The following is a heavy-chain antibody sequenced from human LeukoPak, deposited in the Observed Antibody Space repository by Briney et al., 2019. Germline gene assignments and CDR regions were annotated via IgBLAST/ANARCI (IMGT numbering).Heavy chain of an antibody. CDR2: IYSSGST. D-gene: IGHD3-22*01. Sequence: SETLSLTCTVSGGSISNYYWSWIRQPAGKGLEWIGRIYSSGSTDYNPSLKSRVTMSVDTSKNQFSLNLRSVTAADTAVYYCASSTMILYYFDYWGQGTLVTVSS. J-gene: IGHJ4*02. CDR1: GGSISNYY. CDR3: ASSTMILYYFDY. V-gene: IGHV4-4*07.